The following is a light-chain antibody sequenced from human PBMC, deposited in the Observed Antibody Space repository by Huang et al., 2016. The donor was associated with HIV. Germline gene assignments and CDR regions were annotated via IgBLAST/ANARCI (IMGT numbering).Light chain of an antibody. Sequence: DVVLTQSPLSLPVTLGQPASISCKSSHSLLHSDGNTYLNWFLQRPGQSPRRLIYKVSNRGFGVPDRFSGSGSGADFTLTISRVEADDIGVYYCMQGTHWPQTFGQGTKVEVK. CDR1: HSLLHSDGNTY. CDR3: MQGTHWPQT. J-gene: IGKJ1*01. V-gene: IGKV2-30*02. CDR2: KVS.